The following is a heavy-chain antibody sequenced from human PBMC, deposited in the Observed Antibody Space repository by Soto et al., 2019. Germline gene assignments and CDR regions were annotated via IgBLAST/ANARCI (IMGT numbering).Heavy chain of an antibody. J-gene: IGHJ4*02. CDR2: VYHSGRT. CDR3: ARGVNYYDSSGFYHRDY. V-gene: IGHV4-38-2*01. Sequence: SDTLSLTCAVSGYSITTGYYWGWVRRPPGKGLEWIGSVYHSGRTSYHPSLESRVTISVDTSKNQFSLRLSSVTAADTAVYYCARGVNYYDSSGFYHRDYWGQG. CDR1: GYSITTGYY. D-gene: IGHD3-22*01.